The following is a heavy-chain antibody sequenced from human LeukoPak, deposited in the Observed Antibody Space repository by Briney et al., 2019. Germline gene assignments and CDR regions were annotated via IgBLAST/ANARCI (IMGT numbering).Heavy chain of an antibody. CDR1: GFTFSDYY. V-gene: IGHV3-11*01. J-gene: IGHJ4*02. CDR3: ARKGRRVWSFDF. D-gene: IGHD3-3*01. CDR2: ISSSGSTI. Sequence: GGSLRLSCAAAGFTFSDYYMSWIRQAPGKGVEWVSHISSSGSTIYYADSVKGRFTISRDNAKNSLYLQMNSLRAEDTAVYYCARKGRRVWSFDFWGQGTLATVSS.